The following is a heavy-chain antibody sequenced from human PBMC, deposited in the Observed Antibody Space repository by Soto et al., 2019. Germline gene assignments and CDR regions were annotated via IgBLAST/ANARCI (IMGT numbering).Heavy chain of an antibody. CDR1: GYTFTSYW. V-gene: IGHV5-51*01. CDR3: VRSGTGSGRFSDY. D-gene: IGHD2-8*02. Sequence: PGESLKISCKGSGYTFTSYWIGWVRQMPGEGLEWMGVIYPSDSDIRYSPSFQGKVTISADKSITTAYLQWSSLKAADTAMYYCVRSGTGSGRFSDYWGQGTLVTV. CDR2: IYPSDSDI. J-gene: IGHJ4*02.